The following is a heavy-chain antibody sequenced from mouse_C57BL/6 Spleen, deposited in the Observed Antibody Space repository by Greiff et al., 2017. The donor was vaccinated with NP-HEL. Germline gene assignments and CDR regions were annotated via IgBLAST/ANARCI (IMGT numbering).Heavy chain of an antibody. J-gene: IGHJ2*01. Sequence: VESGGDLVKPGGSLKLSCAASGFTFSSYGMSWVRQTPDKRLEWVATISSGGSYTYYPDSVKGRFTISRDNAKNTLYLQMSSLKSEDTAMYYCARHNGNYFDYWGQGTTLTVSS. CDR3: ARHNGNYFDY. CDR2: ISSGGSYT. CDR1: GFTFSSYG. V-gene: IGHV5-6*01.